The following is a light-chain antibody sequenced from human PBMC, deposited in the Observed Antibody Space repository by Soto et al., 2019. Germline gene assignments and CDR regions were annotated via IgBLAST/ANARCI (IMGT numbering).Light chain of an antibody. CDR1: SSNIGSNY. CDR3: AAWDDSLSGYV. V-gene: IGLV1-47*01. J-gene: IGLJ1*01. CDR2: RNN. Sequence: QLVLTQPPSAPGTPGQRVTISCSGSSSNIGSNYVYWYQQLPGTAPKLLIYRNNQRPSGVPDRFSGSKSGTSASLAISGLRSEDEADYYCAAWDDSLSGYVFGTGTKLTVL.